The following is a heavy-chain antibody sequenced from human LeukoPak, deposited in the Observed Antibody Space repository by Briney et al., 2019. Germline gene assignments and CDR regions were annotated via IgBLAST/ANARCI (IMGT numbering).Heavy chain of an antibody. D-gene: IGHD5-24*01. J-gene: IGHJ4*02. CDR3: ARGKEEVATPSY. CDR2: INPNSGGT. CDR1: GYTFTGYY. V-gene: IGHV1-2*02. Sequence: ASVTVSCKASGYTFTGYYMHWVRQAPGQGLEWMGWINPNSGGTNYAQKFQGRVTMTRDTSISTAYMELSRLRSDDTAVYYCARGKEEVATPSYWGQGTLVTVSS.